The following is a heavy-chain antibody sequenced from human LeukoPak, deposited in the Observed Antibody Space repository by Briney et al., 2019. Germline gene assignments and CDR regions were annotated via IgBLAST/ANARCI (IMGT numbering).Heavy chain of an antibody. J-gene: IGHJ5*02. CDR3: ARDDSMIVGSGWFDP. CDR1: GFTFSSYA. D-gene: IGHD3-22*01. V-gene: IGHV3-23*01. Sequence: GGSLRLSCAASGFTFSSYAMSWVRQAPGKGLEWVSAISGSGGSTYYADSVKGRFTISRDNSKNTLYLQMNSLRAEDTAVYYCARDDSMIVGSGWFDPWGQGTLVTVSS. CDR2: ISGSGGST.